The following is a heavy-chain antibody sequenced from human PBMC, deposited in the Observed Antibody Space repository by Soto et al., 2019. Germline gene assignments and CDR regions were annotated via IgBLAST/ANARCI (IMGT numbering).Heavy chain of an antibody. V-gene: IGHV3-33*01. D-gene: IGHD3-16*02. CDR1: GFTFSSYG. CDR3: ARVYPQTYGMDV. Sequence: QVQLVESGGGVVQPGRSLRLSCAASGFTFSSYGMHWVRQAPGKGLEWVAVIWYDGSNKYYADSVKGRFTISRDNSNNTLYLQMNSLRAEDTAVYYCARVYPQTYGMDVWGQGTTVTVSS. J-gene: IGHJ6*02. CDR2: IWYDGSNK.